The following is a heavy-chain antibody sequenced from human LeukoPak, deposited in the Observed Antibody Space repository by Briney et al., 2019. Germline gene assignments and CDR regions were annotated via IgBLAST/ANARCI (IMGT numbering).Heavy chain of an antibody. CDR3: ARGHGTAMVGGQRETNWFDP. J-gene: IGHJ5*02. D-gene: IGHD5-18*01. CDR1: GYTFTGYY. V-gene: IGHV1-2*02. Sequence: ASVKVSCKASGYTFTGYYMHWVRQAPGQGLEWMGWINANSGGTNYAQKFQGRVTMTRDTSINTAYMELSRLRSDDTAVFYCARGHGTAMVGGQRETNWFDPWGQGTLVTVSS. CDR2: INANSGGT.